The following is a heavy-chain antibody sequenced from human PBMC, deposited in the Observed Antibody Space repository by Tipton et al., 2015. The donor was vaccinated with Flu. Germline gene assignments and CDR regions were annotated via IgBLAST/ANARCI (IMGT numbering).Heavy chain of an antibody. Sequence: TLSLTCSISGGFITSGSYYWSWIRQSAGRGLEWIGRIYTTGSVNYNPSLRGRVTIAGDTSRNHLSLQLTSVTAADTAVYFCARSPSYSGSGIYPYYFDDWGQGTLVTVAS. CDR1: GGFITSGSYY. CDR3: ARSPSYSGSGIYPYYFDD. D-gene: IGHD3-10*01. J-gene: IGHJ4*02. CDR2: IYTTGSV. V-gene: IGHV4-61*02.